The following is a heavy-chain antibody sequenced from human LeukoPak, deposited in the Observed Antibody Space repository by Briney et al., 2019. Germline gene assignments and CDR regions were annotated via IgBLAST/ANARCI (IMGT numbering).Heavy chain of an antibody. D-gene: IGHD5-18*01. CDR3: ARGGYGSAPGQFDC. V-gene: IGHV3-74*01. J-gene: IGHJ4*02. Sequence: PGGSLRLSCAASGFTFSSYWMHWVRQAPGKGLVWVSRIKSDGSSTTHADSVKGRFTISRDNAKNTLYLQMNSLRVEDTAVYYCARGGYGSAPGQFDCWGQGTLVTVSP. CDR1: GFTFSSYW. CDR2: IKSDGSST.